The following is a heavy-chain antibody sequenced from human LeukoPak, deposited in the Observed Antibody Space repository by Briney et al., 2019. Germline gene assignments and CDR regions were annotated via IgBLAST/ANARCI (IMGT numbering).Heavy chain of an antibody. Sequence: ASVKVSCKASGYTFTSYDINWVRQATGQGLEWMGWMNPNSGNTGYAQKFQGRVTMTRNTSISAAYMELSSLRSEDTAVYYCARNMVRGVISIVWGQGTLVTVSS. V-gene: IGHV1-8*01. CDR1: GYTFTSYD. J-gene: IGHJ4*02. CDR3: ARNMVRGVISIV. CDR2: MNPNSGNT. D-gene: IGHD3-10*01.